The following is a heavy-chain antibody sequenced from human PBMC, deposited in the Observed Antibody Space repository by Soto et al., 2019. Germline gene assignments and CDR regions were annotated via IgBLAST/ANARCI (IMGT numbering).Heavy chain of an antibody. V-gene: IGHV6-1*01. CDR3: PRAHLGSARYTLEPFDP. J-gene: IGHJ5*02. D-gene: IGHD1-1*01. CDR2: TYYRSNFYN. CDR1: GDSVSSNSSA. Sequence: SHTLSLPWAISGDSVSSNSSACNFIRQSPSRGLEMLGRTYYRSNFYNEYAVSVKSQIPINPDTSKTQFSLQLSPVIPEDTAVYFCPRAHLGSARYTLEPFDPCGRVTLGTFSS.